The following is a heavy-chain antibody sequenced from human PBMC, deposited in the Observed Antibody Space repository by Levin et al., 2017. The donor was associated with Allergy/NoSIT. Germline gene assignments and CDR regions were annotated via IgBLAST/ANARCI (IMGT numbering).Heavy chain of an antibody. D-gene: IGHD3-10*01. J-gene: IGHJ4*02. CDR3: ARHVYIDGSPFDH. CDR1: SGSISNYH. Sequence: SETLSLTCSVSSGSISNYHWSWIRQSPAEGLEWIGHISNSGNTNYNPSLTSRVTISLDTSKSQISLRLSTVTTADTAVYYCARHVYIDGSPFDHWGQGTLVAVSS. V-gene: IGHV4-59*08. CDR2: ISNSGNT.